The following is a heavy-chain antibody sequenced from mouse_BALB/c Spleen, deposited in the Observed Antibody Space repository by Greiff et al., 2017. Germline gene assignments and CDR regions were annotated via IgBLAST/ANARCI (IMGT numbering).Heavy chain of an antibody. CDR1: GFTFSSYA. Sequence: EVKLMESGGGLVKPGGSLKLSCAASGFTFSSYAMSWVRQTPEKRLEWVASISSGGSTYYPDSVKGRFTISRDNARNILYLQMSSLRSEDTARYYCARGRALEWGAYDYDSAWFAYWGQGTLVTVSA. D-gene: IGHD2-4*01. CDR3: ARGRALEWGAYDYDSAWFAY. J-gene: IGHJ3*01. CDR2: ISSGGST. V-gene: IGHV5-6-5*01.